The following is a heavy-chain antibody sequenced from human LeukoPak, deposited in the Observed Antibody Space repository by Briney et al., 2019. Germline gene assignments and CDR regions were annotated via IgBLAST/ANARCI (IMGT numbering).Heavy chain of an antibody. CDR2: INHSGST. Sequence: SETQSLTCAVYGGSFSGYYWSWIRQPPGKGLEWLGEINHSGSTNYNPSLKSRVTISVDTSKNQFSLKLSSVTATDTAVYYCARGPNWGYYYGSGRKGYYFDYWGQGTLVTVSS. V-gene: IGHV4-34*01. D-gene: IGHD3-10*01. CDR3: ARGPNWGYYYGSGRKGYYFDY. CDR1: GGSFSGYY. J-gene: IGHJ4*02.